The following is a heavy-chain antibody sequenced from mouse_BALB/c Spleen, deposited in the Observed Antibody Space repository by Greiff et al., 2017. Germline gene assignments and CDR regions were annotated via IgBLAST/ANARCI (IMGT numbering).Heavy chain of an antibody. CDR3: ARAYYAYFDY. CDR1: GYTFTDYN. J-gene: IGHJ2*01. D-gene: IGHD2-10*01. CDR2: IYPYNGGT. Sequence: VQLKQSGPELVKPGASVKISCKASGYTFTDYNMHWVKQSHGKSLEWIGYIYPYNGGTGYNQKFKSKATLTVDNSSSTAYMELRSLTSEDSAVYYCARAYYAYFDYWGQGTTLTVSS. V-gene: IGHV1S29*02.